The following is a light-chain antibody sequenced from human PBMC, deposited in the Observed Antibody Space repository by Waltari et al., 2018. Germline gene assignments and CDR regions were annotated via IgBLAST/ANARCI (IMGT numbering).Light chain of an antibody. CDR2: QDS. CDR1: KLGDKY. J-gene: IGLJ2*01. V-gene: IGLV3-1*01. Sequence: SYELTQPPSVSVSPGQTASITCSGDKLGDKYACWYQQKPGQSPVLVIYQDSKRPSGIPERFSGSNSGKTATLTISGTQAMDEADYYCQAWDSSTAEVFGGGTKLTVL. CDR3: QAWDSSTAEV.